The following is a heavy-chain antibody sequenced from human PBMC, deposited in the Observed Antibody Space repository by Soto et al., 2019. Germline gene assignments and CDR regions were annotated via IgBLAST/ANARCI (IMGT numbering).Heavy chain of an antibody. Sequence: GGSLRLSCAAAGFTVDSYSINWVRQAPGKGLEWVSYISSSSGSIFYADSVRGRFTISRDNARNSVFLHLNSLRAEDTAVYYCARENDGAQFASSHNALWGKGTLVTVSS. CDR3: ARENDGAQFASSHNAL. CDR2: ISSSSGSI. V-gene: IGHV3-48*01. J-gene: IGHJ4*02. D-gene: IGHD1-1*01. CDR1: GFTVDSYS.